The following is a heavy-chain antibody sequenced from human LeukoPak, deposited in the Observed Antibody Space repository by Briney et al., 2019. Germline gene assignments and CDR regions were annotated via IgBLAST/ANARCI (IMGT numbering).Heavy chain of an antibody. J-gene: IGHJ6*02. CDR2: IYYSGST. V-gene: IGHV4-59*12. CDR3: ARDQAAGGYYYYRGLDV. D-gene: IGHD6-25*01. CDR1: GDSMNSYY. Sequence: SETLSLTCTVSGDSMNSYYWNWIRQPPGKGLEWIGYIYYSGSTNYNPSLKSRVTISVDTSKNQFSLKLSSVTAADTAVYYCARDQAAGGYYYYRGLDVWGQGTTVTVSS.